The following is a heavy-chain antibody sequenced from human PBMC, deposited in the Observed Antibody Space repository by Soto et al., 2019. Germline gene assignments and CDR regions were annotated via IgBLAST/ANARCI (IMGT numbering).Heavy chain of an antibody. V-gene: IGHV3-11*01. D-gene: IGHD3-3*01. CDR3: ASHYDMWSGYLSPVDY. J-gene: IGHJ4*02. Sequence: PGGSLRLSCAASGYTFSDYYMSWIRQAPGKGLEWISYIDTSGTKIYYGDSVKGRFTITRDNAKNSLYLEMNSLRDEDTAVYYCASHYDMWSGYLSPVDYWGQGTLVTVSS. CDR2: IDTSGTKI. CDR1: GYTFSDYY.